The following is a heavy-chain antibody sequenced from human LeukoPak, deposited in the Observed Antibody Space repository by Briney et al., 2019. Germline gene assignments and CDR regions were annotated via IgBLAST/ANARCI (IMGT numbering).Heavy chain of an antibody. CDR1: GESLNDYY. Sequence: SETLSLTCAVYGESLNDYYWTWIRQSPGKGLEWIGEIHHSAGTKYNPSLKSRVTISLDTSKKQLSLKLGSVTAADTAIYYCARVGAYHYYYMDVWGKGTTVTVSS. CDR2: IHHSAGT. D-gene: IGHD3-10*01. CDR3: ARVGAYHYYYMDV. V-gene: IGHV4-34*01. J-gene: IGHJ6*03.